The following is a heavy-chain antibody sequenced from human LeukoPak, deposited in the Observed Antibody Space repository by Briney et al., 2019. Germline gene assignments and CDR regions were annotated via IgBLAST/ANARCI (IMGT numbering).Heavy chain of an antibody. CDR1: GFTFSSYG. CDR3: AKDMWLEPLHYFDY. Sequence: GGSLRLSCAASGFTFSSYGMHWVRQAPGKGLEWVAVISYDGRNKYYADSVKGRSTISRDNSKNTLYLQMNSLRAEDTAVYYCAKDMWLEPLHYFDYWGQGTLVTVSS. V-gene: IGHV3-30*18. J-gene: IGHJ4*02. CDR2: ISYDGRNK. D-gene: IGHD6-19*01.